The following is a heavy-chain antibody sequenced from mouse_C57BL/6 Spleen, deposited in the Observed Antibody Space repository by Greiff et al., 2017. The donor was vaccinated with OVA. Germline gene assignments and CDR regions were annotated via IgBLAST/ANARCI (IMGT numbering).Heavy chain of an antibody. Sequence: EVQLQQSGPVLVKPGASVKMSCKASGYTFTDYYMNWVKQSHGKSLEWIGVINPYNGGTSYNQKFKGKATLTVDKSSSTAYMELNSLTSEDSAVYYCAREGLLRPFDYWGQGTTLTVSS. CDR3: AREGLLRPFDY. CDR1: GYTFTDYY. V-gene: IGHV1-19*01. J-gene: IGHJ2*01. D-gene: IGHD2-3*01. CDR2: INPYNGGT.